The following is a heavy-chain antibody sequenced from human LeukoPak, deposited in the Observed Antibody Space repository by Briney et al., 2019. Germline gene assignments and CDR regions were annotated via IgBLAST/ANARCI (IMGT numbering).Heavy chain of an antibody. V-gene: IGHV4-59*01. Sequence: SETRSLTCTVSGGSMSDYYLSWIRQPPGKGLEWIGYIYSTGSTNYNPSLKSRVTISVDTSKNQFSLKLSSVTAADTALYYCARDYSMTHAFDIWGQGTLVTVSS. CDR2: IYSTGST. D-gene: IGHD1-26*01. J-gene: IGHJ3*02. CDR3: ARDYSMTHAFDI. CDR1: GGSMSDYY.